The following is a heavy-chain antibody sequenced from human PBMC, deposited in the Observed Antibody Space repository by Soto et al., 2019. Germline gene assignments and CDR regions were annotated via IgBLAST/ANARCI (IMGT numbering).Heavy chain of an antibody. CDR1: GFTFSYYW. Sequence: EVPLVESGGGLVRPGGSLRLSCAASGFTFSYYWMHWVRQAPGKGLVWVSRIHSDGSSTTYADFVKGRFIISRDNGRNTVDLQMNSVRVEDTAVYYCARGDRGAFDLWGQGTVVTVSS. CDR2: IHSDGSST. V-gene: IGHV3-74*01. J-gene: IGHJ3*01. D-gene: IGHD1-26*01. CDR3: ARGDRGAFDL.